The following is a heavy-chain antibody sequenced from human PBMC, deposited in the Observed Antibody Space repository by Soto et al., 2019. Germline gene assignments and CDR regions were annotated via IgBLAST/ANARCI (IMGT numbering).Heavy chain of an antibody. V-gene: IGHV3-11*01. CDR2: ISSSGSTI. D-gene: IGHD3-10*01. CDR1: GFTFSDYY. Sequence: QVQLVESGGGLVKPGGSLRLSCAASGFTFSDYYMNWIRQAPGKGLEWVSYISSSGSTIYYADSVKGRFTISRDNAKNSLYLQMNSVRAEDAAVYYYAGDRGVGYGMDVWGQGTTVTVSS. CDR3: AGDRGVGYGMDV. J-gene: IGHJ6*02.